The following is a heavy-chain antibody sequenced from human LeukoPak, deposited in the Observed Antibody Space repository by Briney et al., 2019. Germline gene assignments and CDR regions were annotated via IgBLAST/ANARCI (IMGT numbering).Heavy chain of an antibody. CDR3: ARGPQANSSSRSAHWGWFDP. V-gene: IGHV4-34*01. Sequence: KPSETLSLTCAVYGGSFSGYYWSWIRQPPGKGLEWIGEINHSGSTNYNPSLKSRVTISVDTSKNQFSLKLSSVTAADTAVYYCARGPQANSSSRSAHWGWFDPWGQGTLVTVSS. CDR1: GGSFSGYY. J-gene: IGHJ5*02. CDR2: INHSGST. D-gene: IGHD6-13*01.